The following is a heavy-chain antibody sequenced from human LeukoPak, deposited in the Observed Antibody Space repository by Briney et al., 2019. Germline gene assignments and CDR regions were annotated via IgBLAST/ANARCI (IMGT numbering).Heavy chain of an antibody. V-gene: IGHV3-23*01. D-gene: IGHD2-2*02. Sequence: PGGSLRLSCAASGFTFSNYAMSWVRQAPGKGLEWVSAISGSGGSTYYADSVKGRFTISRDNSKNTLYLQMNSLRAEDTAVYYCAKASRAIVVVPAAITNWFDPWGQGTLVTVSS. CDR3: AKASRAIVVVPAAITNWFDP. CDR1: GFTFSNYA. CDR2: ISGSGGST. J-gene: IGHJ5*02.